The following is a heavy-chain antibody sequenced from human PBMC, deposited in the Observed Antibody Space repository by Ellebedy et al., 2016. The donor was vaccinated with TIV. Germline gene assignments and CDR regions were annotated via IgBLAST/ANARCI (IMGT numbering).Heavy chain of an antibody. V-gene: IGHV3-7*01. D-gene: IGHD6-19*01. CDR1: GFTFSSYW. CDR2: IKQDGSEK. CDR3: GRAPLACSTSGWEYYFDY. Sequence: GESLKISCAASGFTFSSYWMSWVRQAPGKGLEWVANIKQDGSEKYYVDSVKGLFTLSRDTAKKSLYLQMNSLRAEDKAVYYCGRAPLACSTSGWEYYFDYWGQGTLVTVSS. J-gene: IGHJ4*02.